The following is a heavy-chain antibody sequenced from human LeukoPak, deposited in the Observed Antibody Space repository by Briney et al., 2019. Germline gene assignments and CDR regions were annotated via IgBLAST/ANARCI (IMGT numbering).Heavy chain of an antibody. J-gene: IGHJ4*02. V-gene: IGHV3-21*01. CDR1: GFTFSSYS. D-gene: IGHD6-13*01. CDR3: ATSHSSTWYSSMVY. Sequence: GGSLRLSCAASGFTFSSYSMNWVRQAPGKGLEWVSCISGSNNYIYYADSVQGRFTISRDNAKNSLFLQMNSLRAEDTAVYYCATSHSSTWYSSMVYWGQGTLVTVSS. CDR2: ISGSNNYI.